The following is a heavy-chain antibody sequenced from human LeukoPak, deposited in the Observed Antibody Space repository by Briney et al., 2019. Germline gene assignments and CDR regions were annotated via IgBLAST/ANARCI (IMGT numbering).Heavy chain of an antibody. CDR1: GFTFSSYG. CDR3: ARAANSGSLDY. J-gene: IGHJ4*02. Sequence: PGGSLRLSCAASGFTFSSYGMPWVRQAPGKGLEWVAVIWYDGSNEYYADSVKGRFTISRDNSKNTLYLQMNSLRAEDTAVYYCARAANSGSLDYWGQGTLVTVSS. D-gene: IGHD1-26*01. V-gene: IGHV3-33*01. CDR2: IWYDGSNE.